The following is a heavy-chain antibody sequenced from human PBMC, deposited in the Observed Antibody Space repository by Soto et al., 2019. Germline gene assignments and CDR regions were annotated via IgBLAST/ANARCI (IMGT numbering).Heavy chain of an antibody. Sequence: PGGSLRLSCAASGFTFNSYAMNWVRQAPGKGLEWVSTISAGGGGTFYADSVKGRFTISRDNSKYTLFLQMNSLRAEDTAVYYCAKSRYTSWYDDSDFDYWGQGTLVTVSS. J-gene: IGHJ4*02. CDR2: ISAGGGGT. CDR1: GFTFNSYA. D-gene: IGHD2-2*01. V-gene: IGHV3-23*01. CDR3: AKSRYTSWYDDSDFDY.